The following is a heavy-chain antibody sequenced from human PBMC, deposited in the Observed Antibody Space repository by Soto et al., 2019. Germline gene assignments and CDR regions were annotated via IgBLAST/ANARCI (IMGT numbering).Heavy chain of an antibody. J-gene: IGHJ6*02. Sequence: GGSLRLSCAASGFTFSSYAMHWVRQAPGKGLEWVAVISYDGSNKYYADSVKGRFTISRDNSKNTLYLQMNSLRAEDTAVYYCARGGSRAYYYYGMDVWGQGTTVTVSS. CDR1: GFTFSSYA. D-gene: IGHD2-15*01. CDR2: ISYDGSNK. CDR3: ARGGSRAYYYYGMDV. V-gene: IGHV3-30-3*01.